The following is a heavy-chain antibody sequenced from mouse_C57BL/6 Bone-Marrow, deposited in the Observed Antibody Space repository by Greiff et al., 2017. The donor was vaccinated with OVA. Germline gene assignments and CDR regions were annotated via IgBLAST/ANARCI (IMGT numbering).Heavy chain of an antibody. Sequence: QVQLQQPGAELVKPGASVKLSCKASGYTFTSYWMQWVKQRPGQGLEWIGEIDPSDSYTNYNQKFKGKATLTVDTSSSTAYMQLSGLTSADSAVYYCARSLITTVGYWYFDVWGTGTTVTVSS. J-gene: IGHJ1*03. CDR2: IDPSDSYT. CDR1: GYTFTSYW. CDR3: ARSLITTVGYWYFDV. V-gene: IGHV1-50*01. D-gene: IGHD1-2*01.